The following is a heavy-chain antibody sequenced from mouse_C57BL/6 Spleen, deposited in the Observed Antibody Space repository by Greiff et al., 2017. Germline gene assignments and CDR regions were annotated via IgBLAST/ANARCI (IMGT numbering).Heavy chain of an antibody. CDR2: IYWDDDK. Sequence: QVTLKESGPGILQSSQTLSLTCSFSGFSLSTSGMGVSWIRQPSGKGLEWLAHIYWDDDKRYNPSLKSRLTISKDTSRNQVFLKITSVDTADTATYYCARSGGEYYFDYWGQGTTLTVSS. J-gene: IGHJ2*01. CDR1: GFSLSTSGMG. D-gene: IGHD1-1*02. V-gene: IGHV8-12*01. CDR3: ARSGGEYYFDY.